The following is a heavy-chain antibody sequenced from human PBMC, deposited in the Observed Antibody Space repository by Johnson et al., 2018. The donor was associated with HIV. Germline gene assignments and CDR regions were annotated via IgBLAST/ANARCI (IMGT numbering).Heavy chain of an antibody. D-gene: IGHD2-2*01. CDR3: ARGYCSSTSCYAFFLPFDI. V-gene: IGHV3-20*04. J-gene: IGHJ3*02. CDR2: INWNGGST. CDR1: GFTFDDYG. Sequence: VQLVESGGGVVRPGGSLRLSCAASGFTFDDYGMSWVRQAPGKGLEWVSGINWNGGSTGYADSVKGQFTISRDNAKNSLYLQMNSLRAEDTALYYCARGYCSSTSCYAFFLPFDIWGQGTMVTVSS.